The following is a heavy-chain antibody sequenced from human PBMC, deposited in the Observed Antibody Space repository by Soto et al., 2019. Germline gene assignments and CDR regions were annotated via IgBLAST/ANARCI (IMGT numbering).Heavy chain of an antibody. J-gene: IGHJ5*02. Sequence: GGSLRLSCAASGFTFSGSAMHWVRQASGKGLEWVGRIRSKANSYATAYAASVKGRFTISRDDSKNTAYLQMNSLKTEDTAVYYCTMWGGWELYNWFDPWGQGTLVTVSS. CDR2: IRSKANSYAT. D-gene: IGHD1-26*01. V-gene: IGHV3-73*01. CDR1: GFTFSGSA. CDR3: TMWGGWELYNWFDP.